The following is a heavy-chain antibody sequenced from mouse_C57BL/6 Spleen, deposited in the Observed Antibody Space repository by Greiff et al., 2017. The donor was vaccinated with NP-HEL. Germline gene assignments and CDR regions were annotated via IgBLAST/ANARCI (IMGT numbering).Heavy chain of an antibody. J-gene: IGHJ1*03. V-gene: IGHV1-72*01. CDR1: GYTFTSYW. CDR3: AREGDYYGSMGYFDV. CDR2: IDPNSGGT. Sequence: QVQLQQPGAELVKPGASVKLSCKASGYTFTSYWMHWVKQRPGRGLEWIGRIDPNSGGTKYNEQFKSKATLTVDKPSSTAYMQLSNLTSEDYAVYKCAREGDYYGSMGYFDVWGTGTTVTVSS. D-gene: IGHD1-1*01.